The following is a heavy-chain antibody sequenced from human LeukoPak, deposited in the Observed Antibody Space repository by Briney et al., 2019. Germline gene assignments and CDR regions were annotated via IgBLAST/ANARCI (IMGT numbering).Heavy chain of an antibody. CDR1: GFTFGDYA. J-gene: IGHJ4*02. D-gene: IGHD3-10*01. CDR3: TRDEMIWFGELSYFDY. CDR2: IRSKAYGGTT. Sequence: GGSLRLSCTASGFTFGDYAMSWVRQAPGKGLEWVGFIRSKAYGGTTEYAASVKGRFTISRDDSKGIAYLQMNSLKTEDTAVYYCTRDEMIWFGELSYFDYWGQGTLVTVSS. V-gene: IGHV3-49*04.